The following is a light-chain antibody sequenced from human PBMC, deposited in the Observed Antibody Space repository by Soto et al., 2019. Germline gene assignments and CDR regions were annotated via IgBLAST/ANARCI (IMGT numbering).Light chain of an antibody. Sequence: AIRMTQSPSSISASTGDRVTITCRASQGISSFLAWYQQKPGKAPKLLIYAAATLQRGAPSRFSASGSGTDFTLTFSRLQSEDFATYFCQQYLSYPYTFGQGTKLEI. CDR1: QGISSF. CDR3: QQYLSYPYT. V-gene: IGKV1-8*01. CDR2: AAA. J-gene: IGKJ2*01.